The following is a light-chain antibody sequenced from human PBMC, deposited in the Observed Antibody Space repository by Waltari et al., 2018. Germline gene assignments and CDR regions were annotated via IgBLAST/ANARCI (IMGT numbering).Light chain of an antibody. CDR3: AAWDDNLTGPL. J-gene: IGLJ3*02. V-gene: IGLV1-47*01. Sequence: SVLTQPPSASGTPGQTVTIPCSGISSTIGGNFVYCYQQLPGMAPQLLTYKNNPRPSGVPDRFSGSKSGTSASLAISGLRSDDEAEYYCAAWDDNLTGPLFGGGTKVTVL. CDR1: SSTIGGNF. CDR2: KNN.